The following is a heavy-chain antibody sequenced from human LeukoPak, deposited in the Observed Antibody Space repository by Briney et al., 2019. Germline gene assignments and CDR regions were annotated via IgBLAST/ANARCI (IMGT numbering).Heavy chain of an antibody. V-gene: IGHV1-2*02. J-gene: IGHJ4*02. D-gene: IGHD2-2*01. Sequence: ASVKVSCKASGYTFTSYGISWVRQAPGQGLEWMGWINPNSGGTNYAQKFQGRVTMTRDTSISTAYMELSRLRSDDTAVYYCARGCSSTSCFNDWGQGTLVTVSS. CDR3: ARGCSSTSCFND. CDR2: INPNSGGT. CDR1: GYTFTSYG.